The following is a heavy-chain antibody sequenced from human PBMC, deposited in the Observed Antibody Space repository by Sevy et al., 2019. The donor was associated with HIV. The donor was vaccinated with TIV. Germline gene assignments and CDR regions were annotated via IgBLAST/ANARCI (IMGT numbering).Heavy chain of an antibody. CDR1: GGSMSSYH. V-gene: IGHV4-59*12. J-gene: IGHJ6*02. CDR2: INNSGST. Sequence: SETLSLTCTVSGGSMSSYHWSWMRQSPEKGLEWIGYINNSGSTNYNPSLKSRFTISIDTSKNQSSLTLSSVTAADTAMYYCARLRSAGYDFWSGFKDYHGMDVWGQGTTVTVSS. CDR3: ARLRSAGYDFWSGFKDYHGMDV. D-gene: IGHD3-3*01.